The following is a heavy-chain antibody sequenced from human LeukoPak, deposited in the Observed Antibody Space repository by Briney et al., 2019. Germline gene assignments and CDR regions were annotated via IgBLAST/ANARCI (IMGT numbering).Heavy chain of an antibody. D-gene: IGHD4-23*01. Sequence: SETLSLTCAVSGGSISSSNWWSWVRQPPGKGLEWIGEIYHSGSTNYNPSLKSRVTISVDKSKNQFSLKLSSVTAADTAVYYCARDNSVEDTAWWFDPWGQGTLVTVSS. J-gene: IGHJ5*02. V-gene: IGHV4-4*02. CDR2: IYHSGST. CDR1: GGSISSSNW. CDR3: ARDNSVEDTAWWFDP.